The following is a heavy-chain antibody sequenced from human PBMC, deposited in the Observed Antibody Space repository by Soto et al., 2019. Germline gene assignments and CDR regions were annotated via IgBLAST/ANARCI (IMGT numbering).Heavy chain of an antibody. CDR2: INPKSGGT. CDR3: ARGDSTDCSNGVCSFFYNHDMDV. Sequence: ASVKVSCKASGYSFTDYHIHWVRQAPGQGLEWRGRINPKSGGTSTAQKFQGWVTMTTDTTISTASMELTRLTSDDTAIYYCARGDSTDCSNGVCSFFYNHDMDVWGEGNTVTVSS. CDR1: GYSFTDYH. J-gene: IGHJ6*04. D-gene: IGHD2-8*01. V-gene: IGHV1-2*04.